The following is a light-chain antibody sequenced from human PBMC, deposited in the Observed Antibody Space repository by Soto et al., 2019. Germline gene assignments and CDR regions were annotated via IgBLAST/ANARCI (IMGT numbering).Light chain of an antibody. Sequence: DIQITQSPSSVSAYVGDRVTITCRASQSISSYLNWYQQKPGKAPKLLIYAASSLQSGVPSRFSGSGSGSAFTLTISSLQPEDSATYYCQQSFTAPITFGQGTRLEIK. CDR1: QSISSY. CDR3: QQSFTAPIT. V-gene: IGKV1-39*01. CDR2: AAS. J-gene: IGKJ5*01.